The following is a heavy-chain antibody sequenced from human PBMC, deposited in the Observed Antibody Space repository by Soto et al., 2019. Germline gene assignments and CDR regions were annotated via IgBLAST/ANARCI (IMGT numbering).Heavy chain of an antibody. J-gene: IGHJ4*02. V-gene: IGHV1-58*01. CDR1: GFTFTRSA. D-gene: IGHD3-22*01. Sequence: SVKVSCKASGFTFTRSAVQWVRQARGQRLEWIGWIVVGSGNTNYAQKFQERVTITRDMSTSTAYMELSSLRSEDTAVYYCAAEWRDYYDSSGYTDYWGQGTLVTVSS. CDR3: AAEWRDYYDSSGYTDY. CDR2: IVVGSGNT.